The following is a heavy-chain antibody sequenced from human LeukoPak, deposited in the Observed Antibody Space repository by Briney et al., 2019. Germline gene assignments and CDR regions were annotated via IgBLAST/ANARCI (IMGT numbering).Heavy chain of an antibody. CDR3: ARGSGWYLPAFDY. J-gene: IGHJ4*02. CDR2: IKQDGSKK. CDR1: GFTFNNAW. D-gene: IGHD6-19*01. V-gene: IGHV3-7*01. Sequence: QSGGSLRLSCAASGFTFNNAWRSWVRQPPGKGLEWVANIKQDGSKKYYVGSVKGRFTISRDNAKNSLYLQMNSLRAEDTAVYYCARGSGWYLPAFDYWGQGTLVTVSS.